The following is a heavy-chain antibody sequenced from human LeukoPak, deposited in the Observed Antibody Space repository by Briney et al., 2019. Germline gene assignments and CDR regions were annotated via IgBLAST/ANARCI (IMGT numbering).Heavy chain of an antibody. Sequence: GGSLRLSCAASGFTFSSYAMSWVRQAPGKGLEWVSAISGSGGSTYYADSVKGRFTISRDNSKNTLYLQMNSLRAEDTAVYYCARGYDTNLTEYFQHWGQGTLSPSPQ. D-gene: IGHD3-22*01. V-gene: IGHV3-23*01. CDR1: GFTFSSYA. CDR2: ISGSGGST. J-gene: IGHJ1*01. CDR3: ARGYDTNLTEYFQH.